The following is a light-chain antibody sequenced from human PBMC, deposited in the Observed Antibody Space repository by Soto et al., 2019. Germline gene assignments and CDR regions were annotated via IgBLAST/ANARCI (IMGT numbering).Light chain of an antibody. J-gene: IGLJ3*02. CDR2: DVS. CDR3: SSYTSSSTPP. Sequence: QSALTQPASVSGSPGQSITISCTGTSSDVGGYNYVSWYQQHPGKAPKLMIYDVSNRPSGVSNRFSGSKSGNTASLTISGLRAEDEADYYCSSYTSSSTPPFGGGTKLTVL. V-gene: IGLV2-14*01. CDR1: SSDVGGYNY.